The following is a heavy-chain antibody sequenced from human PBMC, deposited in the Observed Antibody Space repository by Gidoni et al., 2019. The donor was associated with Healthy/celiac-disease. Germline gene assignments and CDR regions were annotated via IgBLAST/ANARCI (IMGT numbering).Heavy chain of an antibody. V-gene: IGHV4-59*01. J-gene: IGHJ4*02. Sequence: QVQLQESGPGLVKPSETLSLTFTVSGGSISSYYWSWIRQPPGKGLEWIVYIYYSGSTNYNPSLKSRVTISVDTSKNQFSLKLSSVTAADTAVYYCARGGTYYFDSWGQGTLVTVSS. CDR2: IYYSGST. CDR1: GGSISSYY. CDR3: ARGGTYYFDS.